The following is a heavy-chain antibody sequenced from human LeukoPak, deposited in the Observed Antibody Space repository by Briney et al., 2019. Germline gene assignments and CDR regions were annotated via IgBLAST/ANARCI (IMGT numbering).Heavy chain of an antibody. CDR2: INSDGSST. D-gene: IGHD1-26*01. V-gene: IGHV3-74*01. CDR1: GFTFSSYW. CDR3: ARETSRSGSYPDY. J-gene: IGHJ4*02. Sequence: PGGSLRLSCAASGFTFSSYWMHWVRQGPGKRLVWVSRINSDGSSTSYADSVKGRFTISRDNAKNTLYLQMNSLRAEDTAVYYCARETSRSGSYPDYWGQGTLVTVSS.